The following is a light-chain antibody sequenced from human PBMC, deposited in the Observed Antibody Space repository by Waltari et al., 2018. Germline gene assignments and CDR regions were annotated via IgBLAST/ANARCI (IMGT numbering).Light chain of an antibody. J-gene: IGKJ1*01. V-gene: IGKV3-20*01. CDR3: QHYVRLPAT. Sequence: IVLTQSPGTLSLSPGERATLPCRASQSVSRSLAWSQQKPGQAPTPLIYGASTRATGIPDRFSGSGSGTDFSLTISSLEPEDFAIYFCQHYVRLPATFGQGTKVEIK. CDR2: GAS. CDR1: QSVSRS.